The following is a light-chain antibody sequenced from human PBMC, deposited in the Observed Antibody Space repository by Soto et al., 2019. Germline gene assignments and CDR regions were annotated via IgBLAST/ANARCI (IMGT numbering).Light chain of an antibody. J-gene: IGKJ1*01. CDR2: GAS. CDR3: QQYGSSPVT. Sequence: EIVLTQSPGTLSLSPGERATLSYRASQSVSSSYLAWYQRKPGQAPRLLIYGASSRATGIPDRFSGSGSGTDFTLSISRLEPEDFAVYYCQQYGSSPVTFGQGTKVDIK. V-gene: IGKV3-20*01. CDR1: QSVSSSY.